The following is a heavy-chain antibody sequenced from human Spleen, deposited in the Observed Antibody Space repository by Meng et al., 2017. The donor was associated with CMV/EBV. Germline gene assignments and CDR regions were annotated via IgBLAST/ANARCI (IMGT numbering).Heavy chain of an antibody. CDR2: IYAGGRT. CDR1: GFTVSTNY. D-gene: IGHD1-7*01. Sequence: GGSLRLSCAASGFTVSTNYMSWVRQAPGKGPEWVSVIYAGGRTFYADSVKGRFTISRDNSKNTLYLQMNSLRAEDTAVYYCAKDTLELWVRYGMDVWGQGTTVTVSS. V-gene: IGHV3-66*01. J-gene: IGHJ6*02. CDR3: AKDTLELWVRYGMDV.